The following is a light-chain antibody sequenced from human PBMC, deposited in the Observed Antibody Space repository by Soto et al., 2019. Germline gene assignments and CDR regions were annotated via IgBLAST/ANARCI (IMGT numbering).Light chain of an antibody. CDR2: SNN. Sequence: QSVLTQPPSASGTPGQRVTISCSGSSSNIGSNTVNWYQQLPGTAPKLVIYSNNQWPSGVPDRFSGSKSGTSASLAISGLQSEDEADYYCVAWDDSLNGYVVFGGGTK. CDR3: VAWDDSLNGYVV. V-gene: IGLV1-44*01. CDR1: SSNIGSNT. J-gene: IGLJ2*01.